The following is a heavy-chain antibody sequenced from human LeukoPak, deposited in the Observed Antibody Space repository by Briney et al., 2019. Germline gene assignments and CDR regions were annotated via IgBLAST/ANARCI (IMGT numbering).Heavy chain of an antibody. Sequence: ASVKVSCKASGYTFTSYYMYWVRQAPGQGLEWMGIINPSDGSTSYAQKFQGRVTMTRDTSTSTAYMELSSLRSEDTAVYYCARRSRWGDISTGWVYYFDYWGQGTLVTVSS. D-gene: IGHD3-9*01. CDR1: GYTFTSYY. CDR3: ARRSRWGDISTGWVYYFDY. CDR2: INPSDGST. V-gene: IGHV1-46*01. J-gene: IGHJ4*02.